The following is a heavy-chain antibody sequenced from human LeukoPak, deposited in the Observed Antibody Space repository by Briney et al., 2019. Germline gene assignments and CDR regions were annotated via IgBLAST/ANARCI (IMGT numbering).Heavy chain of an antibody. J-gene: IGHJ6*03. CDR3: ARDYCSGGGCYSNYYYYYMDV. CDR2: MNPDSGNT. Sequence: ASVKVSCKASGYTFTSHDINWVRQATGQGLEWMGWMNPDSGNTAYAQKFQGRVTMTRNTSIGTAYMELSSLRSEDTAVYFCARDYCSGGGCYSNYYYYYMDVWGKGTTVTVSS. V-gene: IGHV1-8*01. D-gene: IGHD2-15*01. CDR1: GYTFTSHD.